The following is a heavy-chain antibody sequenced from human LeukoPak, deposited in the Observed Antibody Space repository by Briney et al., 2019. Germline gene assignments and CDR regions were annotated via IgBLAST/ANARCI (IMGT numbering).Heavy chain of an antibody. CDR3: ARLGAYCGGDCYADY. CDR2: INPNSGGT. Sequence: ASVKVSCKASGYTFTGYYMHWVRQAPGQGLEWMGWINPNSGGTNYAQKFQGRVTITRDTSISTAYMELSSLRSDDTAVYYCARLGAYCGGDCYADYWGQGTLLTVSS. D-gene: IGHD2-21*01. V-gene: IGHV1-2*02. CDR1: GYTFTGYY. J-gene: IGHJ4*02.